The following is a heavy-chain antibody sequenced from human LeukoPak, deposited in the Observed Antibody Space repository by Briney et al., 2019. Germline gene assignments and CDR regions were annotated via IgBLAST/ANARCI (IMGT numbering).Heavy chain of an antibody. V-gene: IGHV3-23*01. J-gene: IGHJ4*02. CDR3: AKDSYVSGGNCSDY. CDR1: GFTFSSYG. CDR2: ISGSGGST. D-gene: IGHD3-10*01. Sequence: GGSLRLSCAASGFTFSSYGMSWVRQAPGKGLEWVSAISGSGGSTYYADSVKGRFTISRDNSKNTLYLQMNSLRAEDTAVYYCAKDSYVSGGNCSDYWGQGTRVTVSS.